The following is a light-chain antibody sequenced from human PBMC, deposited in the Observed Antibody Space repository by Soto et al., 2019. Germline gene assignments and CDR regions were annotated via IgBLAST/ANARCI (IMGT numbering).Light chain of an antibody. Sequence: QSVLTQPPSVPAAPGQKVTISCSGSSPNIGKNYVSWYLHLPGTAPKFLIYDNDVRASGIPDRFSGSKSGTSATLGITGLQPGDEADYYCATWDSSLKAVVFGGGTKVTVL. CDR3: ATWDSSLKAVV. J-gene: IGLJ2*01. V-gene: IGLV1-51*01. CDR1: SPNIGKNY. CDR2: DND.